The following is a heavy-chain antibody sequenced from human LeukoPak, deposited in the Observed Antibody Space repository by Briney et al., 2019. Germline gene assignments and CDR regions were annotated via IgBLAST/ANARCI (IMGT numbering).Heavy chain of an antibody. J-gene: IGHJ4*02. D-gene: IGHD3-22*01. CDR2: ISSGSKTT. V-gene: IGHV3-48*02. CDR3: ARGSSGYYYPFDY. Sequence: PGGSLRLSCAASGFTFSTYSMNWVRQAPGKGLEWVSYISSGSKTTYYTDSVKGRFTISRDDAKNSLYLQMNSLRDADTAVYYCARGSSGYYYPFDYWGQGTLVTVSS. CDR1: GFTFSTYS.